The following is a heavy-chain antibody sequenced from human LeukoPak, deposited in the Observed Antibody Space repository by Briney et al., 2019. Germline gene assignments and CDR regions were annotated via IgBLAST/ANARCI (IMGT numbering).Heavy chain of an antibody. CDR3: ATVPSSVANDY. V-gene: IGHV1-69-2*01. Sequence: ASVKVSCKVSGYTFTDYYMHWVQQAPGKGLEWMGLVDPEDGETIYAEKFQGRVTITADTSTDTAYMELSSLRSGDTAVYYCATVPSSVANDYWGQGTLVTVSS. CDR1: GYTFTDYY. CDR2: VDPEDGET. J-gene: IGHJ4*02. D-gene: IGHD5-12*01.